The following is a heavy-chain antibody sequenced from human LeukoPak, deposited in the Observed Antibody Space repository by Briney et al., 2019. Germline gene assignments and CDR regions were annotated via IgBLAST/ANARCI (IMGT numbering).Heavy chain of an antibody. D-gene: IGHD1-26*01. CDR1: GFTFSSYW. V-gene: IGHV3-33*06. CDR3: AKDRGGSYAFDY. J-gene: IGHJ4*02. CDR2: IWYDGSNK. Sequence: GGSLRLSCAASGFTFSSYWMHWVRQAPGKGLEWVAVIWYDGSNKYYADSVKGRFTISRDNSKNTLYLQMNSLRAEDTAVYYCAKDRGGSYAFDYWGQGTLVTVSS.